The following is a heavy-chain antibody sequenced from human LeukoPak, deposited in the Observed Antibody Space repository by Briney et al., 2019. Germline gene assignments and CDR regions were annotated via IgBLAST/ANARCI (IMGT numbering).Heavy chain of an antibody. J-gene: IGHJ5*02. CDR2: ISRSSDYI. CDR1: GFTFSTYS. D-gene: IGHD1-26*01. CDR3: ASAPLVGATTGWFDP. V-gene: IGHV3-21*01. Sequence: AGGSLRLSCAASGFTFSTYSMNWVRQAPGKGLEWVSSISRSSDYIYYADSVKGRFTISRDNAKNSLYLQMNSLRAEDTAVYYCASAPLVGATTGWFDPWGQGTLVTVSS.